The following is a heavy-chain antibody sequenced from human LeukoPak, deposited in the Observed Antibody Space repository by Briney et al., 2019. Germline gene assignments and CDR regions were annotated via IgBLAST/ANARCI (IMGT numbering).Heavy chain of an antibody. CDR1: GGSISSYY. Sequence: SETLSLTCTVSGGSISSYYWSWIRQPPGKGLEWIGYIYYSGSTNYNPSLKSRVTISVDTSKNQFSLKLSSVTAADTAVYYCASNYYGAGSLDYWGQGNLVTVSS. V-gene: IGHV4-59*08. D-gene: IGHD3-10*01. J-gene: IGHJ4*02. CDR3: ASNYYGAGSLDY. CDR2: IYYSGST.